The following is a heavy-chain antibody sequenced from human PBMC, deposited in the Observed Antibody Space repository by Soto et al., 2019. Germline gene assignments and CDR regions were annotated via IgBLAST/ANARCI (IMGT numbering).Heavy chain of an antibody. Sequence: QVHLVQSGVEVKTPGASVKVSCQASGYTFFTYDISWVRQAPGQGLEWMGWISTYSGDTKYAQKFQGRVTMTTDASTTTAYLELRSLRSDDTAVYYWARHHGPTTSETWFDTWGQGTLVTVSS. D-gene: IGHD5-12*01. V-gene: IGHV1-18*01. CDR1: GYTFFTYD. J-gene: IGHJ5*02. CDR3: ARHHGPTTSETWFDT. CDR2: ISTYSGDT.